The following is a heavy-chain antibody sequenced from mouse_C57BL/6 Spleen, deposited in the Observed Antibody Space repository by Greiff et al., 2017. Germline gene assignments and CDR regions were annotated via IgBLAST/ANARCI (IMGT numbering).Heavy chain of an antibody. CDR1: GYTFTSYG. J-gene: IGHJ2*01. V-gene: IGHV1-81*01. Sequence: VQLQQSGAELARPGASLMLSCKASGYTFTSYGISWVKQRTGQGLEWIGEIYPRSGNTYYNEKFKGKATLTADKSSSTAYMELRSLTSEDSAVYFCAREEENYGSGTFDYWGQGTTLTVSS. CDR2: IYPRSGNT. D-gene: IGHD1-1*01. CDR3: AREEENYGSGTFDY.